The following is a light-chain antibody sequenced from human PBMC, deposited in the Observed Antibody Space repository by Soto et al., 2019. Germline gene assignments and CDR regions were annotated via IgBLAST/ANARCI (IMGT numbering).Light chain of an antibody. Sequence: QSALTQPASLSGSPGQSITISCSGTSRDIGAYNLVSWYQQLPGKAPKLLIYEVRSRPSGISYRFSGSKSGTTASLTISSLLPEDEADYYCSAYAGSYTWVFGSGTKVTVL. CDR2: EVR. J-gene: IGLJ1*01. CDR1: SRDIGAYNL. V-gene: IGLV2-14*01. CDR3: SAYAGSYTWV.